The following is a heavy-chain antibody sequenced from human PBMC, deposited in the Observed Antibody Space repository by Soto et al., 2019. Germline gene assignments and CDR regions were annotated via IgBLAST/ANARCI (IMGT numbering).Heavy chain of an antibody. Sequence: GESLKISCKGSGYSFSSYWIGWVRQMPGQGPEWMGIIYPGDSDTRYSPSFQGRFTISRDNSKTTLYLQMNSLRAEDTALYYCAKDHWGSYSGQGTLVTVSS. D-gene: IGHD3-16*01. CDR3: AKDHWGSY. J-gene: IGHJ4*02. V-gene: IGHV5-51*01. CDR2: IYPGDSDT. CDR1: GYSFSSYW.